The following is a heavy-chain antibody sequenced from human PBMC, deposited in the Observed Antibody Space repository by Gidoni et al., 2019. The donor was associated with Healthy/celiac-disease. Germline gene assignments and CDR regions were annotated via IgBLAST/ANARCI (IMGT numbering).Heavy chain of an antibody. CDR1: GLTFSSYS. D-gene: IGHD1-26*01. Sequence: PAAGLTFSSYSMHWVRQGTGKGLEWVSSISSSSSYIYDADSVKSPFTISGDNVTHSLYVQMTGLRAVDTAVSYCARVDSTIPHHWDDYWGQGTMVTVSS. CDR2: ISSSSSYI. CDR3: ARVDSTIPHHWDDY. J-gene: IGHJ4*02. V-gene: IGHV3-21*01.